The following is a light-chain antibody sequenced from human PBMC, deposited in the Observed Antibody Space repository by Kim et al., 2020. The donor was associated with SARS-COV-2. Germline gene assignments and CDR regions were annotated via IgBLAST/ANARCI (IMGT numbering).Light chain of an antibody. Sequence: PGKTARITGGGNSVGIKDVQWYQQKPGQAPVLVIHYNDDRPSGIPKRFSGSNSENTATLSISRVDAGDEADYYCQVWDSGSDQVVFGGGTQLTGL. J-gene: IGLJ2*01. CDR3: QVWDSGSDQVV. CDR2: YND. V-gene: IGLV3-21*01. CDR1: SVGIKD.